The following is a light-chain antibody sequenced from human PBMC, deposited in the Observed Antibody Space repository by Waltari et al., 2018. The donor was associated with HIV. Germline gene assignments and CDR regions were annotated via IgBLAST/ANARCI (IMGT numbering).Light chain of an antibody. Sequence: EIVLTQSPGTLSLSPGERVTLSCRASQSASSSSLVWYQQKPAQAPRLLIYGASTRATGIPDRFSGSGSGTDFTLTISRLDPEDFAVYYCQHYGTSATFGQGTRLEIK. CDR2: GAS. CDR3: QHYGTSAT. V-gene: IGKV3-20*01. CDR1: QSASSSS. J-gene: IGKJ5*01.